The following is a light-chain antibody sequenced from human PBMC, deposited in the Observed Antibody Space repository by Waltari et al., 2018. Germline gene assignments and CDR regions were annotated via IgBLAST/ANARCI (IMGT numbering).Light chain of an antibody. CDR2: KAN. V-gene: IGLV8-61*01. J-gene: IGLJ3*02. Sequence: QTVVTQEPSLSVSPGGTVTLTCALSSGSVSTTSYATWYQQTPGQAPRTLVYKANARSSGVPDRFSGSILGNTAALTITGAQADDESDYYCALYMGSGIWVFGEGTKLTVL. CDR1: SGSVSTTSY. CDR3: ALYMGSGIWV.